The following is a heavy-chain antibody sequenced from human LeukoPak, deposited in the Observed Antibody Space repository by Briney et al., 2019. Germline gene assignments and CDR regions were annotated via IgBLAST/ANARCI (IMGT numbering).Heavy chain of an antibody. Sequence: PGGSLRLSCAASRFTFNSYGMHWVRQAPGKGLEWVAFIRYDGSKKYYADSVKGRFTISRDNSKNTLYLQMNSLRAEDTAVYYCAKDDSESGSGYYYYYYYMDVWGKGTTVTISS. V-gene: IGHV3-30*02. CDR2: IRYDGSKK. CDR3: AKDDSESGSGYYYYYYYMDV. CDR1: RFTFNSYG. D-gene: IGHD1-26*01. J-gene: IGHJ6*03.